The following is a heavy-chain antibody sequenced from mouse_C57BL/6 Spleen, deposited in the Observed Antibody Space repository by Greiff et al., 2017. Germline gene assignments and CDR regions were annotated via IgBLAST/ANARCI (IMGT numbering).Heavy chain of an antibody. CDR2: ISSGGDYI. CDR3: TRDPITTVEGHYYAMDY. Sequence: EVQLVESGEGLVKPGGSLKLSCAASGFTFSSYAMSWVRQTPEKRLEWVAYISSGGDYIYYADTVKGRFTISRDNARNTLYLQMSSLKSEDTAMYYCTRDPITTVEGHYYAMDYWGQGTSVTVSS. CDR1: GFTFSSYA. V-gene: IGHV5-9-1*02. D-gene: IGHD1-1*01. J-gene: IGHJ4*01.